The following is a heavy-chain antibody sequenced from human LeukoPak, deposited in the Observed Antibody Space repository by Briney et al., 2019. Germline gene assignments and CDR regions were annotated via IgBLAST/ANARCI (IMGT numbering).Heavy chain of an antibody. Sequence: GRSLRLSCAASGFTFDDYAMHWVRQAPGKGLEWVSGISWNSVNIGHEDSVKGRFTISRDNAKNSLHLQMNSLRPEDTALYYCARDLEMATTYAFDYWGQGTLVTVSS. CDR2: ISWNSVNI. J-gene: IGHJ4*02. V-gene: IGHV3-9*01. CDR1: GFTFDDYA. CDR3: ARDLEMATTYAFDY. D-gene: IGHD5-24*01.